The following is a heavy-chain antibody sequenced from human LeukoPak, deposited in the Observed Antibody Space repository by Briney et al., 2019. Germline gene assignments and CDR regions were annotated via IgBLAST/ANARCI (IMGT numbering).Heavy chain of an antibody. CDR1: GFTFSSYV. CDR2: ISYDATNE. CDR3: ARDPRSSGYFFDY. D-gene: IGHD3-22*01. J-gene: IGHJ4*02. V-gene: IGHV3-30*04. Sequence: GSLRLSCAASGFTFSSYVMHWVRQAPGKGLEWVTVISYDATNENYADSVKGRFTISIDNSKNTLYLQMNSLRPEDTAVYYCARDPRSSGYFFDYWGQGTLVTVSS.